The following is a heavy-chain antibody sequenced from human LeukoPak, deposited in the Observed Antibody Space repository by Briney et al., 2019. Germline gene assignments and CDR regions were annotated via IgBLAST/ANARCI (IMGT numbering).Heavy chain of an antibody. CDR2: ISSSSSYI. CDR3: ARVGVGATSAAFDI. J-gene: IGHJ3*02. CDR1: GFTFSSYS. D-gene: IGHD1-26*01. Sequence: GGSLRLSCAASGFTFSSYSMNWVRQAPGKGLEWVSSISSSSSYIYYADSVKGRFTISRDNAKNSLYLQMNSLRAEDTAVYYCARVGVGATSAAFDIWGQGTMVTVSS. V-gene: IGHV3-21*01.